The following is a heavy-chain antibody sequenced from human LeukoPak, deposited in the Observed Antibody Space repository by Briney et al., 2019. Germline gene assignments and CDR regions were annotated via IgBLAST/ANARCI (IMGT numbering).Heavy chain of an antibody. CDR1: GCSITSYY. CDR2: IYYSGSG. V-gene: IGHV4-59*08. D-gene: IGHD3-22*01. Sequence: ETLSLTCTVSGCSITSYYWSWIRQPPGKGLEWIGYIYYSGSGNYNPSLKSRVTISVDTSKNQFSLKLSSVTAADTAVYYCARQHYYDSSGYWVFDYWGQGTLVTVSS. J-gene: IGHJ4*02. CDR3: ARQHYYDSSGYWVFDY.